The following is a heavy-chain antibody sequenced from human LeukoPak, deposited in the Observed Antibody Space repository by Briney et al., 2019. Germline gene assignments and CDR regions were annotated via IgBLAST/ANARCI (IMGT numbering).Heavy chain of an antibody. Sequence: AASVKISCKVSGYTFTDYYMHWVQQAPGKGLEWMGLVDPEDGETIYAEKFQGRVTITADTSTDTAYMELSSLRSEDTAVYYCATGERATTAGWFDPWGQGTLVTVSS. CDR3: ATGERATTAGWFDP. J-gene: IGHJ5*02. D-gene: IGHD5-24*01. CDR2: VDPEDGET. V-gene: IGHV1-69-2*01. CDR1: GYTFTDYY.